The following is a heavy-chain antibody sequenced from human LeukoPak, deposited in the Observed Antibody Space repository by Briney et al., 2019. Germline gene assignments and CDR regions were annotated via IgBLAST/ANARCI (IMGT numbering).Heavy chain of an antibody. V-gene: IGHV5-51*01. CDR3: ARRNLEYCSSTSCYAWGDYYGMDV. D-gene: IGHD2-2*01. CDR2: IYPGDSDT. CDR1: GYSFTSYW. J-gene: IGHJ6*02. Sequence: GESLKISCKGSGYSFTSYWIGWVRQMPGKGLEWMGIIYPGDSDTRYSPSFQGQVTISADKSISTAYLQWSSLKASDTAMYYRARRNLEYCSSTSCYAWGDYYGMDVWGQGTTVTVSS.